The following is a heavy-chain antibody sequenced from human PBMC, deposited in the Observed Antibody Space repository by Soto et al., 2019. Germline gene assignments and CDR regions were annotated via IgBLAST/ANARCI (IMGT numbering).Heavy chain of an antibody. V-gene: IGHV3-23*01. CDR1: GFTFSSYA. Sequence: GGSLRLSCAASGFTFSSYAMSWVRQAPGKGLEWVSAISGSGGSTYYADSVKGRFTISRDNSKNTLYLQMNSLRAEDTAVYYCAKDMSIVVSIAVAGFDYWGQETLVTVSS. CDR3: AKDMSIVVSIAVAGFDY. J-gene: IGHJ4*02. CDR2: ISGSGGST. D-gene: IGHD6-19*01.